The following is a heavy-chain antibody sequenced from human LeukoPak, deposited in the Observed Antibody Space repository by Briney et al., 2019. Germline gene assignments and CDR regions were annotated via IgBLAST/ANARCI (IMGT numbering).Heavy chain of an antibody. J-gene: IGHJ4*02. D-gene: IGHD1-26*01. CDR3: ASRDDSGSYYFDY. V-gene: IGHV1-2*02. CDR2: INPNSGGT. CDR1: GYTFTGYY. Sequence: ASVKVSCKASGYTFTGYYMHWVRQAPGQGLEWRGWINPNSGGTNSAQKLQGRVTMTRDTTISTAYMELSRLRSDDTAVYYCASRDDSGSYYFDYWGQGNLVTVSS.